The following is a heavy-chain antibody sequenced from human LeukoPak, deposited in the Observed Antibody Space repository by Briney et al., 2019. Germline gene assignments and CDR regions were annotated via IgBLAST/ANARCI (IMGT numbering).Heavy chain of an antibody. D-gene: IGHD2/OR15-2a*01. V-gene: IGHV4-38-2*02. CDR1: GYSISSGYY. CDR2: IYYSGNT. Sequence: PSETLSLTCTVSGYSISSGYYWGWIRQPPGKGLEWIGTIYYSGNTYHNPSLMSRVTISTDTSKNQFSLRLSSVTAADTAVYYCARHVHNREFDYWGQGTLATVSS. CDR3: ARHVHNREFDY. J-gene: IGHJ4*02.